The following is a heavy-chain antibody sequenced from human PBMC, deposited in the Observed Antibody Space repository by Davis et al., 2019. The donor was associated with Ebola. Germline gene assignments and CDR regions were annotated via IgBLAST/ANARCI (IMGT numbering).Heavy chain of an antibody. V-gene: IGHV1-24*01. CDR1: GYTLSELS. J-gene: IGHJ4*02. CDR3: AREEDY. CDR2: FETEDGET. Sequence: ASVKVSCKVSGYTLSELSIHWVRQAPGKGLEWIGSFETEDGETIYAQKFQGRVTMTGDTSTETVYMELSSLTSEDTAVYFCAREEDYWGQGTLVTVSS.